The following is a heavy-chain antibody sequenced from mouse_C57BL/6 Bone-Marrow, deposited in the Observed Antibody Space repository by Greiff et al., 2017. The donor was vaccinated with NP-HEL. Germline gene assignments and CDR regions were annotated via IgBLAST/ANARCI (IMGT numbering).Heavy chain of an antibody. CDR3: ARHGSSYEDYFDY. Sequence: QVQLQQPGAELVKPGASVKLSCKASGYTFTSYWMQWVKQRPGQGLAWIGEIDPSDSYTNYNQKFKGKATLTVDTSSSTAYMQLSSLTSEDSAVYYCARHGSSYEDYFDYWGQGTTLTVSS. V-gene: IGHV1-50*01. CDR2: IDPSDSYT. CDR1: GYTFTSYW. D-gene: IGHD1-1*01. J-gene: IGHJ2*01.